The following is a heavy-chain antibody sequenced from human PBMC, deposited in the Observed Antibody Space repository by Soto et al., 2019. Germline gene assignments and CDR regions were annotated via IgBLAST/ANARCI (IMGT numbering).Heavy chain of an antibody. Sequence: GGSLRLSCAASGFTFSSYGMHWVRQAPGKGLEWVAVIWYDGSNKYYADSVKGRFTISRDNSKNTLYLQMNSLRAEDTAVYYCAREDTAMVAWYFDYWGQGTLATVS. CDR3: AREDTAMVAWYFDY. J-gene: IGHJ4*02. CDR1: GFTFSSYG. V-gene: IGHV3-33*01. D-gene: IGHD5-18*01. CDR2: IWYDGSNK.